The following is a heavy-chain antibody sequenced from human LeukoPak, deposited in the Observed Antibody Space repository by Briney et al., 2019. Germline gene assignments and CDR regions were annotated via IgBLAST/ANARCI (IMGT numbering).Heavy chain of an antibody. J-gene: IGHJ3*02. CDR3: ARDRGGSSDAFDI. CDR2: IWYDGGIK. D-gene: IGHD2-2*01. V-gene: IGHV3-33*01. CDR1: GFTFSNYD. Sequence: PGRSLRLSCAASGFTFSNYDLHWVRQAPGKGLEWVAVIWYDGGIKYCGDSVKGRFTISRDISKNTLYLQMNSLRAEDTAVYYCARDRGGSSDAFDIWGQGTMVTVSS.